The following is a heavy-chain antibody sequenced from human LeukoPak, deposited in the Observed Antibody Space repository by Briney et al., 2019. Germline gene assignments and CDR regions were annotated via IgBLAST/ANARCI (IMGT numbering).Heavy chain of an antibody. CDR3: ARIWYFGDNNWRYFDY. V-gene: IGHV3-7*01. CDR2: IDPDGSER. D-gene: IGHD1-20*01. Sequence: GGSLRLSCAASGFTFSNYWMSWVRQAPGKGLEWVANIDPDGSERKYVGSAKRRITTSRDNAKNSLYLKMNSLRAEDTAIYYCARIWYFGDNNWRYFDYWGQGTLVTVSS. CDR1: GFTFSNYW. J-gene: IGHJ4*02.